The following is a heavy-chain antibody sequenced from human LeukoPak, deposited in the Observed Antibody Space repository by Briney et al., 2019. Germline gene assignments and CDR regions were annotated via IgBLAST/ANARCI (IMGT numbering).Heavy chain of an antibody. CDR3: ARDGQRLDYDFWSGYYINWFDP. CDR1: GYTFTSYA. Sequence: ASVKVSCKASGYTFTSYAMHWVRQAPGQRLEWMGWINAGNGNTKYSQEFQGRVTITRDTSASTAYMELSSLRSEDMAVYYCARDGQRLDYDFWSGYYINWFDPWGQGTLVTVSS. V-gene: IGHV1-3*03. J-gene: IGHJ5*02. CDR2: INAGNGNT. D-gene: IGHD3-3*01.